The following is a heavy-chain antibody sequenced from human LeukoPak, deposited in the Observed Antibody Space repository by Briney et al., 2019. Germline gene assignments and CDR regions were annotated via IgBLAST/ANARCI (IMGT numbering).Heavy chain of an antibody. J-gene: IGHJ3*01. D-gene: IGHD3-10*01. CDR3: ARAAITMVRGVIIPRPGDTFDV. CDR1: GYTFTSYG. Sequence: ASVKVSCKASGYTFTSYGITWVRQAPGQGLEWVGWINVYNGHINYAMKLQDRVTMTTDTSTSTAYMELRSLRSDDTAVYYCARAAITMVRGVIIPRPGDTFDVWGQGTMVTVSS. V-gene: IGHV1-18*01. CDR2: INVYNGHI.